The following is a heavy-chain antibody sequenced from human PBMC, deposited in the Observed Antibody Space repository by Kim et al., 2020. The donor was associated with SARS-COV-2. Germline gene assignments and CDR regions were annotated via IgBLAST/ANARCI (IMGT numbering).Heavy chain of an antibody. V-gene: IGHV4-39*01. CDR2: IYYSGST. J-gene: IGHJ6*02. Sequence: SETLSLTCTVSGGSISSSSYYWGWIRQPPGRGLEWIWSIYYSGSTYYNPSLKSRVTISVDTSKNQFSLKLSSVTAADTAVYYCARTGGYSYGLYYYGMDVWGQGTTVTVSS. D-gene: IGHD5-18*01. CDR3: ARTGGYSYGLYYYGMDV. CDR1: GGSISSSSYY.